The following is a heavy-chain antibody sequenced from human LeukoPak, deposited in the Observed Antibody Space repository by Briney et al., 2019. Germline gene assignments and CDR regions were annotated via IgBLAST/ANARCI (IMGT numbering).Heavy chain of an antibody. CDR3: ARTMIVPLPGDAFDI. V-gene: IGHV1-2*06. CDR2: INPNSGGT. CDR1: GYTFTGYY. Sequence: VASVKVSCKASGYTFTGYYMHWVRQAPGQGLEWMGRINPNSGGTNYAQKFQGRATMTRDTSISTAYMELSRLRSDDTAVYYCARTMIVPLPGDAFDIWGQGTMVTVSS. D-gene: IGHD3-22*01. J-gene: IGHJ3*02.